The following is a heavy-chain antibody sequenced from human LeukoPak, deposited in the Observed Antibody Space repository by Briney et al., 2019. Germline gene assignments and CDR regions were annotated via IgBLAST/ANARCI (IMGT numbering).Heavy chain of an antibody. CDR1: AKSIRSADF. D-gene: IGHD2-15*01. CDR2: FYSGGST. CDR3: ARDLVPDKYWSGPAYFDY. J-gene: IGHJ4*02. Sequence: SETLSLTCTVPAKSIRSADFWGWIRQPPGKGLEWIGNFYSGGSTYYNPSLKSRVAISEDTSGKQFSLRLGSVTAADTAVYYCARDLVPDKYWSGPAYFDYWGQGTLVTVSS. V-gene: IGHV4-38-2*02.